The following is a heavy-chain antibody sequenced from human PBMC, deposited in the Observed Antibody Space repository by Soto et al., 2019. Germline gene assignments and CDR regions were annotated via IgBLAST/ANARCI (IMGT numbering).Heavy chain of an antibody. Sequence: SETLSLTCTVSGGSISSYYWSWIRQPPGKGLEWIGYIYYSGSTNYNPSLKSRVTISVDTSKNQFSLKLSSVTAADTAVYYCARLTPLHDFWSGYYDYWGQGTLVTVSS. CDR2: IYYSGST. D-gene: IGHD3-3*01. CDR3: ARLTPLHDFWSGYYDY. CDR1: GGSISSYY. J-gene: IGHJ4*02. V-gene: IGHV4-59*08.